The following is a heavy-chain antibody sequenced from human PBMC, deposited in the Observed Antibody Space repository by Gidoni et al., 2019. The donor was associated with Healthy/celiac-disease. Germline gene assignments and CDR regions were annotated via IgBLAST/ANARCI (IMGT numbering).Heavy chain of an antibody. CDR2: ISSSGSTI. D-gene: IGHD6-19*01. J-gene: IGHJ4*02. Sequence: EVQLVESGGGLVQPGGSLRLSCAASGFTFRSYEMNWVRQAPGKGLEWVSYISSSGSTIYYADSVKGRFTISRDNAKNSLYLQMNSLRAEDTAVYYCAREFLAVAAVFFDYWGQGTLVTVSS. CDR3: AREFLAVAAVFFDY. V-gene: IGHV3-48*03. CDR1: GFTFRSYE.